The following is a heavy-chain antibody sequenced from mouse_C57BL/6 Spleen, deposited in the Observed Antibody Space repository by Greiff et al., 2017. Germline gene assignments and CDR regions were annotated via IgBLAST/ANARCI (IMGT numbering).Heavy chain of an antibody. Sequence: VQLVESGAELVRPGTSVKVSCKASGYAFTNYLIEWVKQRPGQGLEWIGVINPGSGGTNYNEKFKGKATLTADKSSSTAYMQLSSLTSEDSAVYFCARLEYAMDYWGQGTSVTVSS. CDR2: INPGSGGT. CDR3: ARLEYAMDY. CDR1: GYAFTNYL. J-gene: IGHJ4*01. V-gene: IGHV1-54*01.